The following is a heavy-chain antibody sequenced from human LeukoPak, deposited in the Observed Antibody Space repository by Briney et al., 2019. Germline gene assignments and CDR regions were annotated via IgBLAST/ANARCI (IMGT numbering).Heavy chain of an antibody. J-gene: IGHJ4*02. V-gene: IGHV3-66*01. CDR3: ARILLVAVAD. D-gene: IGHD5-12*01. CDR2: IYSAGST. CDR1: GFNFGDYA. Sequence: GRSLRLSCRTSGFNFGDYAMTWVRQAPGKGLEWVSLIYSAGSTYYADSVKGRFTISRDNSKNTLYLQMDSLRAEDTAVYFCARILLVAVADWGQGTPVTVSS.